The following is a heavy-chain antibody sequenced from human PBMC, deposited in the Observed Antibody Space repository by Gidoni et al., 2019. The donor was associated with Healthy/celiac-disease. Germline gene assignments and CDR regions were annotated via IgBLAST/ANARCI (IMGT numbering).Heavy chain of an antibody. CDR3: ARDGVVPAASDY. J-gene: IGHJ4*02. CDR1: GGSFSGYY. V-gene: IGHV4-34*01. CDR2: INHSGST. Sequence: QVQLQQWGAGLLKPSETLSLTCAVYGGSFSGYYWSWIRQPPGKGLEWIGEINHSGSTNYNPSLKSRVTISVDTSKNQFSLKLSSVTAADTAVYYCARDGVVPAASDYWGQGTLVTVSS. D-gene: IGHD2-2*01.